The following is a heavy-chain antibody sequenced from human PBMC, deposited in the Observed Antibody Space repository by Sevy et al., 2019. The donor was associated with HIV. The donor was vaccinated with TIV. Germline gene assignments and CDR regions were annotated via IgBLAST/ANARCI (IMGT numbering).Heavy chain of an antibody. J-gene: IGHJ4*02. CDR2: ISGSGGSGDKT. CDR1: GFTFSNYA. Sequence: GGSLRLSCAASGFTFSNYAMNCVRQAPGKGLEWVSGISGSGGSGDKTNYADSVKGRFTISRDDSKNSLYLQLNSLRSEETAIYYCARQYDSSGYFDYWGQGTMVIVSS. D-gene: IGHD3-22*01. V-gene: IGHV3-23*01. CDR3: ARQYDSSGYFDY.